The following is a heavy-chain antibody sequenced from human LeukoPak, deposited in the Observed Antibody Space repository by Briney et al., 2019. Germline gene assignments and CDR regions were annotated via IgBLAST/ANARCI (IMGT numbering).Heavy chain of an antibody. CDR3: ARARGGIRFDY. CDR1: GFTVSSNY. CDR2: IYSGGST. J-gene: IGHJ4*02. D-gene: IGHD3-16*01. V-gene: IGHV3-53*01. Sequence: GGSLRLSCAASGFTVSSNYMSWVRQAPGKGLEWASVIYSGGSTYYADSVKGRFTISRDNSKNTLYLQMNSLRAEDTAVYYCARARGGIRFDYWGQGTLSPSPQ.